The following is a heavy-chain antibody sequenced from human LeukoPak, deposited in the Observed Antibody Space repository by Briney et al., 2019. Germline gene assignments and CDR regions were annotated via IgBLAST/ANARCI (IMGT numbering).Heavy chain of an antibody. CDR3: ARSFFQWNYGSCLDS. V-gene: IGHV3-74*01. CDR2: INSDGSST. CDR1: GFTFSRYW. D-gene: IGHD1-7*01. J-gene: IGHJ4*02. Sequence: GGSLRLSCAASGFTFSRYWMHWVRQAPGKGLVWVSHINSDGSSTNYADSVKGRFTISRDNAKNTVYLQMNSLRAEDTAVYYCARSFFQWNYGSCLDSWGQGTLVTVSS.